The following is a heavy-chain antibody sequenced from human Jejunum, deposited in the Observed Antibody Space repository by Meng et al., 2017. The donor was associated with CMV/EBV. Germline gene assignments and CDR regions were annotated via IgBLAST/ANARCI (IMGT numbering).Heavy chain of an antibody. CDR2: ISYTGSA. CDR1: GGSINTPNYF. D-gene: IGHD1-1*01. J-gene: IGHJ3*02. V-gene: IGHV4-30-4*01. CDR3: AREVNTTADADAFDI. Sequence: VQPQESGPGLVKPSQTLSLTCTVSGGSINTPNYFWSWVRQPPGKGLEWIGFISYTGSAHYNPSLQSRVTISIDSSKSHFSLRLSSMTAADTAVYYCAREVNTTADADAFDIWGQGTVVTVSS.